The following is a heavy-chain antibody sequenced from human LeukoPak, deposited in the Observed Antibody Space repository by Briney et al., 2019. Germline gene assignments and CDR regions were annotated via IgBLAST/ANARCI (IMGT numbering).Heavy chain of an antibody. V-gene: IGHV5-51*01. Sequence: GESLKISCKGSGYRFNAYWIAWVRQMPGKGLKWMGIIYPDDSDTRYSPSFQGQVTISADKSISTAYLQWSSLKASDTAMYYCARHLPRYSYGPDYWGQGTLATVSS. CDR1: GYRFNAYW. J-gene: IGHJ4*02. CDR2: IYPDDSDT. D-gene: IGHD5-18*01. CDR3: ARHLPRYSYGPDY.